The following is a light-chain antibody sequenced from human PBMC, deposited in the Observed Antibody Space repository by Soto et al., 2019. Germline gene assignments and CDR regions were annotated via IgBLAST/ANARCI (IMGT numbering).Light chain of an antibody. CDR3: MQALQTPFT. CDR2: LGS. Sequence: DIVMTQSPLSLPVTPGEPASISCRSSQSLLHSNGYNYLDWYLQKPGQSPQLLIYLGSNRASGVPARFRGSGSGKDFTLKIRRVEAEDIEVYYCMQALQTPFTFGPGTKVDIK. V-gene: IGKV2-28*01. J-gene: IGKJ3*01. CDR1: QSLLHSNGYNY.